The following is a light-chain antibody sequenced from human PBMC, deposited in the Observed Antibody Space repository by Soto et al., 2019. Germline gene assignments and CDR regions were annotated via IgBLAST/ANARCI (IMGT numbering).Light chain of an antibody. CDR3: QHYASSPLT. J-gene: IGKJ4*01. V-gene: IGKV3-20*01. Sequence: EIVLMQSPGTLSLSPGDRATLSCRASQSVSSNYLAWYQQKLGQAPRLLIYGASIRATGIPDRFSGSGSGTDFPLTISRLEPEDFAVYYCQHYASSPLTFGGGTKVEIK. CDR2: GAS. CDR1: QSVSSNY.